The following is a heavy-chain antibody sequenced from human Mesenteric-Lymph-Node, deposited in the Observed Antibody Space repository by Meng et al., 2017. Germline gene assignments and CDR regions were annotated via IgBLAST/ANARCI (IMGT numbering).Heavy chain of an antibody. CDR1: GGAVSGAY. V-gene: IGHV4-34*01. CDR2: IIHGGSP. Sequence: ARLQQWGAGLLQPSKTLSHTCAVKGGAVSGAYWNWIRQPPGKGLEWIGEIIHGGSPSYNPSLKSRVTISVDTSKNQFSLKLSSVTAADTAVYYCARGPTTYFDYWGQGTLVTVSS. J-gene: IGHJ4*02. D-gene: IGHD4-17*01. CDR3: ARGPTTYFDY.